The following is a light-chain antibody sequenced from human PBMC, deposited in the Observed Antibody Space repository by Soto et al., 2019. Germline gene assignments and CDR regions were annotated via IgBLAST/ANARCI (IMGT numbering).Light chain of an antibody. J-gene: IGKJ3*01. CDR3: QQYNDWPPT. CDR1: QSVGSD. Sequence: EMWMTQSPATLSVSPGERATLSCRASQSVGSDLAWYQQKPGQAPRLLIYAASTRATGVPARFSGSGSGTEFTLTISSLQTEDFVVYYCQQYNDWPPTFGPGTKLDIK. CDR2: AAS. V-gene: IGKV3-15*01.